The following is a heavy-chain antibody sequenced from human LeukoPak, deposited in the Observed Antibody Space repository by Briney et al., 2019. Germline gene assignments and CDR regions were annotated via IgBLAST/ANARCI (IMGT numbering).Heavy chain of an antibody. Sequence: GGSLRLSCAVSGFTVSNNYMSWVRQAPGKGLAWVSVIYSDGSTYYADSVKGRFTISRDNSKNTLYLQMNSLRAEDTAVYYCARGGSSGNPFDYWGQGTLVTVSS. V-gene: IGHV3-53*01. CDR2: IYSDGST. J-gene: IGHJ4*02. CDR3: ARGGSSGNPFDY. CDR1: GFTVSNNY. D-gene: IGHD4-23*01.